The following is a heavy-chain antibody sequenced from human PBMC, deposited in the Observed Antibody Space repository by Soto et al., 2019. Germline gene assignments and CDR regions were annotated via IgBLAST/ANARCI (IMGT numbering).Heavy chain of an antibody. D-gene: IGHD3-22*01. Sequence: QMQLVQSGPEVKKPGTSVKVSCKASGFTFSHSAMQWVRQARGQSLEWIGWIVVGSGNTNYAQKSKDRGTIARAMSTNTADMEMSSLRSEDTAVYYCAAASYYESNGTKGRIDWGQGTLVTVSS. CDR3: AAASYYESNGTKGRID. V-gene: IGHV1-58*02. J-gene: IGHJ4*02. CDR2: IVVGSGNT. CDR1: GFTFSHSA.